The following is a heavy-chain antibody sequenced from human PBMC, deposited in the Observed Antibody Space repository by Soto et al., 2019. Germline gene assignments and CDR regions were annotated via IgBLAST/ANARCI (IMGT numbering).Heavy chain of an antibody. D-gene: IGHD5-18*01. CDR3: AMGRRGYSDGWEY. CDR1: GGTFSSYA. V-gene: IGHV1-69*01. Sequence: QVQLVQSGAEVKKPGSSVKVSCKASGGTFSSYAISWVRQAPGQGLEWMGGIIPIFGTANYAQKFQGRVTITADESTRPAYMELRSLRAEDTAVYYWAMGRRGYSDGWEYWGQGTLVTVSS. J-gene: IGHJ4*02. CDR2: IIPIFGTA.